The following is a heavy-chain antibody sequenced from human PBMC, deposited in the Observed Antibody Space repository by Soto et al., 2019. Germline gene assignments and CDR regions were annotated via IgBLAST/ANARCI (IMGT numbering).Heavy chain of an antibody. Sequence: SVKVSCKASGGTFSSYAISWVRQAPGQGLEWMGGIIPIFGTANYAQKFQGRVTITADESTSTAYMELSSLRSEDTAVYYCARDPIRCGGDCYSLYWFDPWGQGTLVTVSS. V-gene: IGHV1-69*13. J-gene: IGHJ5*02. CDR3: ARDPIRCGGDCYSLYWFDP. CDR2: IIPIFGTA. CDR1: GGTFSSYA. D-gene: IGHD2-21*02.